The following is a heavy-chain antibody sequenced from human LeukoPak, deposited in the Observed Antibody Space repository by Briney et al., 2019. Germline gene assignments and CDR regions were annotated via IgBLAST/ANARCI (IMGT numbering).Heavy chain of an antibody. Sequence: TSETLSLTCTVSGGSISSDYFYWSWIRQHPGKGLEWIGYIYYSGSTYYNLSLKSRVTISVDTSKNQFSLKLSSVTAADTAVYYCARIPLGPDGYNSRWGQGTLVTVSS. V-gene: IGHV4-31*03. J-gene: IGHJ4*02. CDR1: GGSISSDYFY. CDR3: ARIPLGPDGYNSR. CDR2: IYYSGST. D-gene: IGHD5-24*01.